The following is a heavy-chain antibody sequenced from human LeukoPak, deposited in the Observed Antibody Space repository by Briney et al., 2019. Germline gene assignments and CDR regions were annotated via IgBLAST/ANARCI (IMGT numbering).Heavy chain of an antibody. CDR2: IYTSGST. J-gene: IGHJ6*02. V-gene: IGHV4-4*07. CDR1: GGSISSYY. CDR3: AREGPIYYYYGMDV. Sequence: PSETLSLTCTVSGGSISSYYWSWIRQPARKGLEWIGRIYTSGSTNYNPSLKSRVTMSVDTSKNQFSLKLSSVTAADTAVYYCAREGPIYYYYGMDVWGQGTTVTVSS.